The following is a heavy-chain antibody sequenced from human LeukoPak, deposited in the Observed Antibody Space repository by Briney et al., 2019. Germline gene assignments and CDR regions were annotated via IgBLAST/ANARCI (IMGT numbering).Heavy chain of an antibody. Sequence: PGGSLRLSCAASGFTFSSYWMNWARQAHGKGLEWVASINHNGNVNYYVDSVKGRFTISRDNAKNSLYLQMSNLRAEDTAVYFCARGGGLDVWGQGATVTVSS. V-gene: IGHV3-7*03. D-gene: IGHD3-16*01. CDR3: ARGGGLDV. CDR1: GFTFSSYW. CDR2: INHNGNVN. J-gene: IGHJ6*02.